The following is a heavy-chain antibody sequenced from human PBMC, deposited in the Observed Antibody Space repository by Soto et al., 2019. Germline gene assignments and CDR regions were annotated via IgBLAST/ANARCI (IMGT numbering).Heavy chain of an antibody. D-gene: IGHD3-22*01. CDR3: AGSGYYHNSGMDV. V-gene: IGHV3-9*01. CDR2: ISWNSGTI. Sequence: GGSLRLSCAASGFSFDDYAMHWVRQAPGKGLEWVSGISWNSGTIGYADSVKGRFTISRDNAKNSLKLSSVTAADTAVYYCAGSGYYHNSGMDVWGQGTTVTVS. J-gene: IGHJ6*02. CDR1: GFSFDDYA.